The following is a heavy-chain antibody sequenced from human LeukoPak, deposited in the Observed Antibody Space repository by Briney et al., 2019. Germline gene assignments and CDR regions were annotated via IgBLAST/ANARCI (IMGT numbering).Heavy chain of an antibody. Sequence: SETLSLTCTVSGGSISSSSYYWGWIRQPPGKGLEWIGSIFYSGSTYYNPSLKSRLTISVDTSKNQFSLTLSSVTAADTAVYYCARVRAWFDPWGQGTLVTVSS. V-gene: IGHV4-39*01. CDR2: IFYSGST. CDR1: GGSISSSSYY. CDR3: ARVRAWFDP. J-gene: IGHJ5*02.